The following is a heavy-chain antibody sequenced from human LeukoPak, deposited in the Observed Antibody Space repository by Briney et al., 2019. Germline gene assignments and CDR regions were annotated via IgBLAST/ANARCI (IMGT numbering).Heavy chain of an antibody. Sequence: GGSLRLSCPASVFTFSGSAMHWVRQASGKGLEWVGRIRSKANSYATAYAASVKGRFTISRDDSKNTAYLQMNSLKTEDTAVYYCTRGLPYYYDSSGYPLDAFDIWGQGTMVTVSS. V-gene: IGHV3-73*01. J-gene: IGHJ3*02. CDR3: TRGLPYYYDSSGYPLDAFDI. D-gene: IGHD3-22*01. CDR1: VFTFSGSA. CDR2: IRSKANSYAT.